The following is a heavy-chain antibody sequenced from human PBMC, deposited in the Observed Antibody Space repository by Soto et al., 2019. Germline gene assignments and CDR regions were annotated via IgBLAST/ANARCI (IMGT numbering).Heavy chain of an antibody. V-gene: IGHV4-4*07. Sequence: SETLSLTCTVSGGSISSYYWSWIRQPAGKGLEWIGRIYTSGSTNYNPSLKSRVTMSVDTSKNQFSLKLSSVTAADTAVYYCASGTSYYYGSGSYYYYYYGMDVWGQGTTVTVSS. CDR3: ASGTSYYYGSGSYYYYYYGMDV. J-gene: IGHJ6*02. CDR2: IYTSGST. D-gene: IGHD3-10*01. CDR1: GGSISSYY.